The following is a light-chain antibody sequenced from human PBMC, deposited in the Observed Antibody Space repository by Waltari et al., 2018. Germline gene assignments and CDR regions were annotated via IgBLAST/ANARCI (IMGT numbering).Light chain of an antibody. Sequence: DIQITQSPPSLSASVGDRVTITCRASHPVNNWLAWYQQKPGEAPKLLIYKTSSLQSGVPSRFRGSGSGTDFTLTIGGLQPEDFGSYYCQHYDSAPYSFGQGTKLEIK. J-gene: IGKJ2*03. CDR2: KTS. CDR1: HPVNNW. V-gene: IGKV1-5*03. CDR3: QHYDSAPYS.